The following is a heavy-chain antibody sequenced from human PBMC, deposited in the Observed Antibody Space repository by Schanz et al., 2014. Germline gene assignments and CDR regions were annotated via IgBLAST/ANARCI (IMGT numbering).Heavy chain of an antibody. D-gene: IGHD4-17*01. V-gene: IGHV3-33*01. CDR3: ARPRFDYGEVDY. CDR1: GFSLNTYG. J-gene: IGHJ4*02. Sequence: QAQLMESGGGVGQPGTSLILSCSVSGFSLNTYGIHWFRQPAGKGLEWVAVIWNNGVTKYYADSVRGRFTISRDRFQNTLYLRMSSLRAEDTAVYYCARPRFDYGEVDYWGQGTLVTDSS. CDR2: IWNNGVTK.